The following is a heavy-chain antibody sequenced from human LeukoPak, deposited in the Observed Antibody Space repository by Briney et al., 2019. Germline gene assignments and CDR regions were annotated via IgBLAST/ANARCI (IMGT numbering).Heavy chain of an antibody. D-gene: IGHD4-17*01. V-gene: IGHV3-64D*06. CDR3: ARSHTVTTYYFDY. J-gene: IGHJ4*02. CDR2: ISSNGGST. Sequence: PGGSLRLSCSASGFTFSSYAMHWVRQAPGKGLEYVSAISSNGGSTYYADSVKGRFTISRDNSKNTLYLQMSSLRAEDTAVYYCARSHTVTTYYFDYWGQGTLVTVSS. CDR1: GFTFSSYA.